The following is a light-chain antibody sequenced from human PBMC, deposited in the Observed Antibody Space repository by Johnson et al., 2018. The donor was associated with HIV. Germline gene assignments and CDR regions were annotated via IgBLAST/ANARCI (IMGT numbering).Light chain of an antibody. CDR3: GTWDSSPSAYV. CDR2: ENN. V-gene: IGLV1-51*01. CDR1: SSNIGNNY. J-gene: IGLJ1*01. Sequence: SVLTQSPSVSAAPGQKVTISCSGSSSNIGNNYVSWYQQLPGTAPKLLIYENNKRPSGIPDRFSGSKSGTSATLGITELQTGDEADYYCGTWDSSPSAYVFGTGTKVTVL.